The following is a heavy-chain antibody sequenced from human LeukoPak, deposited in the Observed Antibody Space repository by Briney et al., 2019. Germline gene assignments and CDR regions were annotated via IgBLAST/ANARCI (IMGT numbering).Heavy chain of an antibody. J-gene: IGHJ4*02. Sequence: GGSLRLSCAASEFTFSRLEMHGVGQGAGKGLEWVSYISGSGSTKYYAETAKGRFTISRDNDNNSLYQQMNSLRAEDTAVYYCARDYGGVMFDYWGQGTLLTVSS. D-gene: IGHD4-23*01. CDR2: ISGSGSTK. CDR1: EFTFSRLE. CDR3: ARDYGGVMFDY. V-gene: IGHV3-48*03.